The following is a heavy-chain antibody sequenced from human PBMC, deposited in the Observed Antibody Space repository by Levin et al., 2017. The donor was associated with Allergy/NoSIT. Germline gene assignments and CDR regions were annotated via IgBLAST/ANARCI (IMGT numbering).Heavy chain of an antibody. CDR1: GFTFSSYA. J-gene: IGHJ4*02. CDR2: ISYDGSNK. Sequence: GGSLRLSCAASGFTFSSYAMHWVRQAPGKGLEWVAVISYDGSNKYYADSVKGRFTISRDNSKNTLYLQMNSLRAEDTAVYYCASITMVRGVKGPFDYWGQGTLVTVSS. D-gene: IGHD3-10*01. CDR3: ASITMVRGVKGPFDY. V-gene: IGHV3-30-3*01.